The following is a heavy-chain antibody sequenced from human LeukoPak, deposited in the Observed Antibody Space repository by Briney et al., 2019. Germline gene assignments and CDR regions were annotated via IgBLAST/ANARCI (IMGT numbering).Heavy chain of an antibody. CDR3: ARALTTDGSGSPPNYYYYYGMDV. V-gene: IGHV4-4*09. CDR2: IYTSGGT. Sequence: SETLSLTCTVSGSISSYYWSWIRQPPGKGLEWIGYIYTSGGTNYNPSLKSRVTISVDTSKNQSSLKLSSVTAADTAVYYCARALTTDGSGSPPNYYYYYGMDVWGQGTTVTVSS. J-gene: IGHJ6*02. D-gene: IGHD3-10*01. CDR1: GSISSYY.